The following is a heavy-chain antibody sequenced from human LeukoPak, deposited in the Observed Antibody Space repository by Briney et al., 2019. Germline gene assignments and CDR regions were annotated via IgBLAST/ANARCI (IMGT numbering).Heavy chain of an antibody. V-gene: IGHV3-23*01. CDR2: ISGSGGST. J-gene: IGHJ6*03. CDR1: GLTFSSYA. CDR3: AKGGLPAAMRYYYYMDV. Sequence: GGSLRLSCAASGLTFSSYAMSWVRQAPGKGLEWVSAISGSGGSTCYADSVKGRFTISRDNSKNTLYLQMNSLRAEDTAVYYCAKGGLPAAMRYYYYMDVWGKGTTVTVSS. D-gene: IGHD2-2*01.